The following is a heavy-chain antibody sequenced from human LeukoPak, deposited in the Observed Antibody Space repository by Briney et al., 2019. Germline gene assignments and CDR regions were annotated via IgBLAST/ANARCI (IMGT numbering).Heavy chain of an antibody. J-gene: IGHJ4*02. Sequence: GGSLRLSCAASGFTFSSYAMSWVRQAPGKGLEWVSTVSGGGVTTYYTDSAKGRFTISRDNSKNTLYLQMNSLTAEDTAVYYCPKQSYASGWNPFDYWGQGILVTVSS. CDR2: VSGGGVTT. V-gene: IGHV3-23*01. D-gene: IGHD6-19*01. CDR1: GFTFSSYA. CDR3: PKQSYASGWNPFDY.